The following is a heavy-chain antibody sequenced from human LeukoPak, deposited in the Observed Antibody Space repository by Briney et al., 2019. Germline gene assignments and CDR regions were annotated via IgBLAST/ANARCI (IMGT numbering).Heavy chain of an antibody. CDR3: ARQGYYYDSSGYSWYFDL. CDR2: INHSGST. J-gene: IGHJ2*01. CDR1: GGSFSGYY. V-gene: IGHV4-34*01. D-gene: IGHD3-22*01. Sequence: SETLSLTCAVYGGSFSGYYWSWIRQPPGKGLEWIGEINHSGSTNYNPSLKSRVTISVDTSKNQFSLKLSSVTAADTAVYYCARQGYYYDSSGYSWYFDLWGRGTLVTVSS.